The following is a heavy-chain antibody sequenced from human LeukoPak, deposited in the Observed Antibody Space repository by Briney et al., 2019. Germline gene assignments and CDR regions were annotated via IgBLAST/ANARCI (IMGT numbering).Heavy chain of an antibody. CDR3: AKSWNYYDSSGDDALDI. V-gene: IGHV3-23*01. D-gene: IGHD3-22*01. CDR2: ISGSGIGT. Sequence: GGSLRLSCAVAGFTFSDYGMNWVRQAPGKGLEWVSGISGSGIGTYYADSVKGRFTISRDNSKNTLYLQMNSLRVEDTAVYYCAKSWNYYDSSGDDALDIWGQGTMVTVSS. CDR1: GFTFSDYG. J-gene: IGHJ3*02.